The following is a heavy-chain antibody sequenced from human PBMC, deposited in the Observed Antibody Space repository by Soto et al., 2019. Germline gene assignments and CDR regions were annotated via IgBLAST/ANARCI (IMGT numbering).Heavy chain of an antibody. CDR1: GYSISSGYY. Sequence: SETLSLTCAVSGYSISSGYYWSWVRQPPGKGLEWIGEIYHSGSTNYNPSLKSRVTISVDKSKNQFSLKLSSVTAADTAVYYCARVWVYATNWFDPWGQGTLVTVSS. V-gene: IGHV4-4*02. D-gene: IGHD2-8*01. J-gene: IGHJ5*02. CDR3: ARVWVYATNWFDP. CDR2: IYHSGST.